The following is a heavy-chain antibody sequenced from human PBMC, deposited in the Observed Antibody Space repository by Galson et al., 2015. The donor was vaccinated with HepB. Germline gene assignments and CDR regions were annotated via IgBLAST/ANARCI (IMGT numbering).Heavy chain of an antibody. D-gene: IGHD1-20*01. V-gene: IGHV3-30*04. J-gene: IGHJ5*02. CDR3: ARDLTGTYNWFDP. CDR1: GFTFSSYA. Sequence: SLRLSCAASGFTFSSYAMHWVRQAPGKGLEWVAVISYDGSNKYYADSVKGRFTISRDNSKNTLYLQMNSLRAEDTAVYYCARDLTGTYNWFDPWGQGTLVTVSS. CDR2: ISYDGSNK.